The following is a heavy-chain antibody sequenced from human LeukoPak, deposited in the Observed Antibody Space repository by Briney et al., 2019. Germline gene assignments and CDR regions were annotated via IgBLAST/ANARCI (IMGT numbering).Heavy chain of an antibody. V-gene: IGHV1-46*01. Sequence: ASVKVSCKASGYTFTSYYMHWVRQAPGQGLEWMGLINPSGGSTSYAQKFQGRVTMTRDTSTSTVYMELSGLRSEDTAVYYCAAAIAVAGATSPLVYWGQGTLVTVSS. CDR1: GYTFTSYY. D-gene: IGHD6-19*01. CDR3: AAAIAVAGATSPLVY. J-gene: IGHJ4*02. CDR2: INPSGGST.